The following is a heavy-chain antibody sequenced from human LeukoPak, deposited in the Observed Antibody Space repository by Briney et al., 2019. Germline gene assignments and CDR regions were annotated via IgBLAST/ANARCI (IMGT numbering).Heavy chain of an antibody. J-gene: IGHJ4*02. D-gene: IGHD6-13*01. CDR1: GYTFTGYY. CDR2: INPTSGGT. Sequence: ASVKVSCKASGYTFTGYYMHWVRQAPGQGLEWMGWINPTSGGTNYAQKFQGRVTMTRDTSISTAYMELSRLRSDDTAVYYCARDRASSHWDYWGQGTLVTVPS. V-gene: IGHV1-2*02. CDR3: ARDRASSHWDY.